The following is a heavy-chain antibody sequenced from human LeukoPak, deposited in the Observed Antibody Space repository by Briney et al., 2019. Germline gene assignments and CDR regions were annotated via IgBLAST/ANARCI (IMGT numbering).Heavy chain of an antibody. CDR2: IYHSGST. Sequence: SETLSLTCAVSGGSISSGGYSWSWIRQPPGKGLEWIGYIYHSGSTYYNPSLKSRVTISVGRSKNQFSLKLSSVTAADTAVYYCARLRNCSSTSCYFDYWGQGTLVTVSS. CDR3: ARLRNCSSTSCYFDY. V-gene: IGHV4-30-2*01. J-gene: IGHJ4*02. D-gene: IGHD2-2*01. CDR1: GGSISSGGYS.